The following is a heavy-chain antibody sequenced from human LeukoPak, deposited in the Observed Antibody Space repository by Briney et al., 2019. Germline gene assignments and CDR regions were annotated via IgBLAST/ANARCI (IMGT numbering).Heavy chain of an antibody. CDR3: AKVRTADGPNWFEP. CDR1: GFTFNFYA. D-gene: IGHD3-10*01. CDR2: ISGSGCSN. V-gene: IGHV3-23*01. Sequence: PGGSRRLSCAASGFTFNFYAMSWVRQAPGKGLEWFSTISGSGCSNFYAVSVKGRFTLSRDNSKNALYLQMNTLRAEDTAVYYCAKVRTADGPNWFEPWGQGTLVSVPS. J-gene: IGHJ5*02.